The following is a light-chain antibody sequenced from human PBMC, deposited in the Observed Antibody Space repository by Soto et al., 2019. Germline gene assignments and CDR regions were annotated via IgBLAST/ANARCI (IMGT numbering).Light chain of an antibody. CDR1: QSVSNNY. Sequence: EIFMSHYPVTLFVASAERATLSCRSSQSVSNNYLAWYQQKPGQAPRLLIYGASNRATGIPDRFSGSGSGTDFTLTISRLETEDIAVYYCQQYGSSGTFGQGIKV. CDR3: QQYGSSGT. CDR2: GAS. J-gene: IGKJ1*01. V-gene: IGKV3-20*01.